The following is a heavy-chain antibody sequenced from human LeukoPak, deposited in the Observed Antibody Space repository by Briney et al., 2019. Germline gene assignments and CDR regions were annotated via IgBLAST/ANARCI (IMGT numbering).Heavy chain of an antibody. CDR2: IYYSGST. CDR3: ARDAKEPTKYCSSTSCYRGVYYFDY. J-gene: IGHJ4*02. Sequence: SQTLSLTCTVSGGFISSGGYYWSWIRQHPGKGLEWIGYIYYSGSTYYNPSLKSRVTISVDMSKNQFSLKLSSVTAADTAVYYCARDAKEPTKYCSSTSCYRGVYYFDYWGQGTLVTVSS. D-gene: IGHD2-2*01. V-gene: IGHV4-31*03. CDR1: GGFISSGGYY.